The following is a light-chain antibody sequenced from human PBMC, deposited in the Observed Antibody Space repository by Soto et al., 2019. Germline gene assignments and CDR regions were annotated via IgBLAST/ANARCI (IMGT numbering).Light chain of an antibody. CDR3: SSYTSNNTWV. V-gene: IGLV2-14*01. J-gene: IGLJ3*02. CDR1: SSDVGGYNY. Sequence: QSALTQPPSASGSPGQSVAISCTGTSSDVGGYNYVSWYQQHPGKAPKLMIYEVSNRPSGVSNRFSGSKSGNTASLTISGLQAEDEADYYCSSYTSNNTWVFGGGTKLTVL. CDR2: EVS.